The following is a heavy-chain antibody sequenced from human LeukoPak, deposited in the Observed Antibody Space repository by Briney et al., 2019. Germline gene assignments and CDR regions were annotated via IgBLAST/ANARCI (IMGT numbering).Heavy chain of an antibody. CDR1: GFPFSNYW. Sequence: QPGGFLRLSCAASGFPFSNYWMHWVRQAPGKGLVWVSRMNSDGSSTSYADSVKGRFTISRDNAKNTLYLQMNSLRAEDAAVYYCATVSRSSGRGYFDYWGPGTLVTVSS. D-gene: IGHD6-19*01. CDR2: MNSDGSST. J-gene: IGHJ4*02. V-gene: IGHV3-74*01. CDR3: ATVSRSSGRGYFDY.